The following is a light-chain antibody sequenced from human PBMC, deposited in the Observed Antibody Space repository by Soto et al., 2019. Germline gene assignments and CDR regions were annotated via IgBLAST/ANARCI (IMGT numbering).Light chain of an antibody. CDR1: QSVSNK. CDR2: GAS. V-gene: IGKV3-15*01. Sequence: VVMSLSPATLSVTPRERATLSCRVSQSVSNKLAWYQQKPGQAPRLLIYGASTRATGIPARFSGSGSGTEFSLTISSLQSEDFAVYYCHEYNHWHPVPFGGGGKV. CDR3: HEYNHWHPVP. J-gene: IGKJ4*01.